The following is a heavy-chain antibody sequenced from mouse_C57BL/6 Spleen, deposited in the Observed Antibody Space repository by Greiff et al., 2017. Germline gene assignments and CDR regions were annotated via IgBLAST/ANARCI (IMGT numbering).Heavy chain of an antibody. J-gene: IGHJ4*01. D-gene: IGHD1-1*02. Sequence: QVQLKESGPELVKPGASVKISCKASGYSFTSYYIHWVKQRPGQGLEWIGWIYPGSGNTKYNEKFKGKATLTADTSSSTAYLQLSSLTSEDSAVYYCARYLYGLYAMDYWGQGTSVTVSS. CDR2: IYPGSGNT. CDR1: GYSFTSYY. CDR3: ARYLYGLYAMDY. V-gene: IGHV1-66*01.